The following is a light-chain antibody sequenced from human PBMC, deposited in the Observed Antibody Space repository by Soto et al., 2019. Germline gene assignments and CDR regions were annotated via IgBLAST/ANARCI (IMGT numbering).Light chain of an antibody. CDR1: QSVSSNY. CDR3: QQYGSSPT. CDR2: GAS. V-gene: IGKV3-20*01. Sequence: EIVLTQSPGTLSLSPGERATLSCRASQSVSSNYLAWYQQKPGQAPRLLIYGASSRATGIPDRFSGRGSGTDFTLTISRLEPEDFAVYYCQQYGSSPTFGQGTKVEIK. J-gene: IGKJ1*01.